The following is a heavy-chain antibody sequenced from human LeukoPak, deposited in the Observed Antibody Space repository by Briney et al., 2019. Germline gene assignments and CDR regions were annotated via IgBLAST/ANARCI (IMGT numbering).Heavy chain of an antibody. D-gene: IGHD2-2*01. Sequence: GESLKISCNGSGYSFTSYWIGWVRQMPGKGLEWMGFIYPGDSDTRYSPSFQGQVTISADKSISTAYLQWSSLKASDTAMHYCARVPAIYYYYYMDVWGKGTTVTVSS. CDR3: ARVPAIYYYYYMDV. CDR2: IYPGDSDT. V-gene: IGHV5-51*01. CDR1: GYSFTSYW. J-gene: IGHJ6*03.